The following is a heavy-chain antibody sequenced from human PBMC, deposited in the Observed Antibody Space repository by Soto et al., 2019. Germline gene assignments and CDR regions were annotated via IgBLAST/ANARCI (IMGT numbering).Heavy chain of an antibody. D-gene: IGHD1-26*01. CDR1: GFTFSSYS. CDR3: ARRERWHYYDGMDV. Sequence: EVQLVESGGGLVQPGGSLRLSCAASGFTFSSYSMNWVRQAPGKGLEWVSYISSSSSTIYYADSVKGRFTISRDNDKNALYLQMNSLRDEDTAVYYCARRERWHYYDGMDVWGQGTTVTVSS. J-gene: IGHJ6*02. V-gene: IGHV3-48*02. CDR2: ISSSSSTI.